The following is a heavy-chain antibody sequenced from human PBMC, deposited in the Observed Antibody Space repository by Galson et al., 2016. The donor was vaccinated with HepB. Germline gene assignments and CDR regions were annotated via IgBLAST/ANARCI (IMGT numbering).Heavy chain of an antibody. Sequence: SLRPSCAASGFTFSSYWMTWVRQAPGKGLEWVANIKFDGNEKDYVDSVKGRFTISRDNAKNSLYLQMNSLRADDTAVYYCASDHNWGTENWGQGTLVTVSS. CDR1: GFTFSSYW. CDR3: ASDHNWGTEN. V-gene: IGHV3-7*03. J-gene: IGHJ4*02. D-gene: IGHD2-8*02. CDR2: IKFDGNEK.